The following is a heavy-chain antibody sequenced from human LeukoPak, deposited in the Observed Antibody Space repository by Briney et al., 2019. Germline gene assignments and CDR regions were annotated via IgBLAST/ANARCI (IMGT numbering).Heavy chain of an antibody. V-gene: IGHV3-23*01. CDR2: ISGSGGST. Sequence: GGTLRLSCAASGFTFSSYGMSWVRQAPGKGLEWVSAISGSGGSTYYADSVKGRFTISRDNSKNTLYLQMNSLRAEDTAVYYCARASNYYYYMDVWGKGTTVTVSS. CDR1: GFTFSSYG. CDR3: ARASNYYYYMDV. J-gene: IGHJ6*03. D-gene: IGHD2-2*01.